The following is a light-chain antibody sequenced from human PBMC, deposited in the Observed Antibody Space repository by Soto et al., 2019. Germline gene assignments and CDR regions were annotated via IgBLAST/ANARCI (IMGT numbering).Light chain of an antibody. J-gene: IGLJ1*01. CDR2: EVR. CDR1: SSDVGGYNY. V-gene: IGLV2-14*01. CDR3: CSCTSKTNLYV. Sequence: QSALTQPASVSGSPGQSITISCTGTSSDVGGYNYVSWYQQHPGKAPKLMIYEVRNRPSGVSNRFSGSKSDNTASLTISGLQPEDEADYYCCSCTSKTNLYVFGTGTKVTVL.